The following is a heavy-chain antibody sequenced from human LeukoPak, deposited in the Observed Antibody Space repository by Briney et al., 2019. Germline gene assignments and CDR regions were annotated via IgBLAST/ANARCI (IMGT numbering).Heavy chain of an antibody. Sequence: SETLSLTCAVYGGSFSGYYWSWIRRPPGKGLEWIGEINHSGSTNYNPSLKGRVTISVDTSKNQFSLKLSSVTAADTAVYYCARGSQWLVPNYYYGMDVWGQGTTVTVSS. J-gene: IGHJ6*02. D-gene: IGHD6-19*01. CDR2: INHSGST. CDR3: ARGSQWLVPNYYYGMDV. V-gene: IGHV4-34*01. CDR1: GGSFSGYY.